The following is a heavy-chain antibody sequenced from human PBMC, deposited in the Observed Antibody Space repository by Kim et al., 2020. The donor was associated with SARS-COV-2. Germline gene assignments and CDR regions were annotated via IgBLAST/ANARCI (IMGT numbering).Heavy chain of an antibody. CDR2: VSDTGADR. V-gene: IGHV3-23*01. Sequence: GGSLRRSCAASGFTFSGYSMSWVRQAPVKGLEWVSAVSDTGADRNYANSVKSRFTISRDNYKNTLYLQMNSLRDEDTAVYYCGKRLGTITPNFDYWGKGTLVNVSS. CDR1: GFTFSGYS. J-gene: IGHJ4*02. CDR3: GKRLGTITPNFDY. D-gene: IGHD1-7*01.